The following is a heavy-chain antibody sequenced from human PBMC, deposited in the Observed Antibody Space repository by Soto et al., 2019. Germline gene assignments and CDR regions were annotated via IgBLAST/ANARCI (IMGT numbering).Heavy chain of an antibody. CDR3: ARRYSSAFDI. J-gene: IGHJ3*02. D-gene: IGHD6-13*01. CDR2: IYHNGIT. Sequence: PSETLSLTCTVSGVSVSSSSYYWGWIRQPPGKGLEWIGSIYHNGITDYNPSLKSRVTISVDTSKNQFSLKLSSVTAADTAVYYCARRYSSAFDIWGQGTMVTVSS. V-gene: IGHV4-39*07. CDR1: GVSVSSSSYY.